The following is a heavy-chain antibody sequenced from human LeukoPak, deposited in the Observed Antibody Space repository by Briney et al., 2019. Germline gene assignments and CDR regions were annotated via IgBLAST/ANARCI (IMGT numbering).Heavy chain of an antibody. Sequence: GGSLRLSCATSAFTFSSYGMLWVRQSPGKGLEWVAFIRYDGNIKFYADSMKGRFTISRDNSKNTLYLHINSLRPEDTALYYCVKDNPLDYWGQGTLVIVSS. V-gene: IGHV3-30*02. CDR1: AFTFSSYG. CDR2: IRYDGNIK. D-gene: IGHD1-14*01. J-gene: IGHJ4*02. CDR3: VKDNPLDY.